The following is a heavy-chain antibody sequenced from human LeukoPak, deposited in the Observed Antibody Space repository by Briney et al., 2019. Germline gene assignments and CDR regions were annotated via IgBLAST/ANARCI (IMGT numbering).Heavy chain of an antibody. CDR2: ISGYNGNT. D-gene: IGHD3-16*02. J-gene: IGHJ5*02. V-gene: IGHV1-18*01. CDR3: ARSGNLYDYVWGSYRNNWFDP. CDR1: GYTFTTYG. Sequence: ASVKTSCKASGYTFTTYGISWVRQAPGQGLEWMGWISGYNGNTNYAQKFQGRITMTTETSTSTAYMELRSLRSDDTAVYYCARSGNLYDYVWGSYRNNWFDPWGQGTLVTVSS.